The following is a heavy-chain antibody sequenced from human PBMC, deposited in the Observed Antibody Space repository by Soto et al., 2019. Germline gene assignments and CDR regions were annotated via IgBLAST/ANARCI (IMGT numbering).Heavy chain of an antibody. D-gene: IGHD3-3*01. V-gene: IGHV3-30*18. J-gene: IGHJ4*02. CDR1: GFTFSSYG. CDR3: AKDQTYYDFWSCLDY. Sequence: GGSLRLSCAASGFTFSSYGMHWVRQAPGKGLEWVAVISYDGGNKYYADSVKGRFTISRDNSKNTLYLQMNSLRAEDTAVYYCAKDQTYYDFWSCLDYWGQGTLVTAPQ. CDR2: ISYDGGNK.